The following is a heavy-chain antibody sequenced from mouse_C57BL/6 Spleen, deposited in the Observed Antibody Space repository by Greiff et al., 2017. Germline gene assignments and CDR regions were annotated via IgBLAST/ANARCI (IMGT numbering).Heavy chain of an antibody. CDR1: GFTFSSYA. CDR3: TRDRAYSNYVGFDD. Sequence: EVKLVESGEGLVKPGGSLKLSCAASGFTFSSYAMSWVRQTPEKRLEWVAYISSGGDYIYYADTVKGRFTISRDNARNTLYLQMSSLKSEDTAMYYCTRDRAYSNYVGFDDWGQGTTLTVSS. D-gene: IGHD2-5*01. J-gene: IGHJ2*01. CDR2: ISSGGDYI. V-gene: IGHV5-9-1*02.